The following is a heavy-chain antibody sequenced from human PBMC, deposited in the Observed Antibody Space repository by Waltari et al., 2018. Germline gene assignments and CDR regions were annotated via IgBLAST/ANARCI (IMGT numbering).Heavy chain of an antibody. Sequence: VQLPASGPGLVKPSQPLSLTCTVPGGSISSGSYYWSWLRQPAGRGLEWIGRIYTSGSTNYNPSLKSRVTISVDTSKNQFSLKLSSVTAADTAVYYCARDEGYCSGGSCYYYGMDVWGQGTTVTVSS. CDR2: IYTSGST. V-gene: IGHV4-61*02. CDR1: GGSISSGSYY. CDR3: ARDEGYCSGGSCYYYGMDV. D-gene: IGHD2-15*01. J-gene: IGHJ6*02.